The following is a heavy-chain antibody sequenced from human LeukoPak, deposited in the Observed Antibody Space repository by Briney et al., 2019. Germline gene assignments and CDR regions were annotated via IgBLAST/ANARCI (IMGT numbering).Heavy chain of an antibody. J-gene: IGHJ4*02. Sequence: SESLSLTCTVSGGSISSSSYYWGWIRQPPGKGLEWIGSIYYSGSTYYNPSLKSRVTISVDTSKNQFSLKLSSVTAADTAVYYCARLPQQQLVRAFHYWGQGNLVTVSS. D-gene: IGHD6-13*01. CDR2: IYYSGST. CDR1: GGSISSSSYY. CDR3: ARLPQQQLVRAFHY. V-gene: IGHV4-39*01.